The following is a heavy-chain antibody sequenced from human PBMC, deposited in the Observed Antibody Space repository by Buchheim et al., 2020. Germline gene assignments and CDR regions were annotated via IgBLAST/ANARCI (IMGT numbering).Heavy chain of an antibody. CDR1: GGSISSGGYY. CDR2: IHYSGST. Sequence: QVQLQESGPGLVKTSQTLSLTCTVSGGSISSGGYYWSWIRQHPGKGLEWIGHIHYSGSTYYNPSLTSRVTISVDTSKNQFSVELGSVTAADTAVYYCARWVRDYVDWFDPWGQGTL. D-gene: IGHD4-17*01. J-gene: IGHJ5*02. V-gene: IGHV4-31*03. CDR3: ARWVRDYVDWFDP.